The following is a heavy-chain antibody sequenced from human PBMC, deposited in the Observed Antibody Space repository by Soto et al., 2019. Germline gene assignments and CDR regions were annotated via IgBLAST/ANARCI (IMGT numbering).Heavy chain of an antibody. V-gene: IGHV3-23*01. Sequence: GESLKISCAASGFTFSSYAMSWVRQAPGKGLEWVSAISGSGGSTYYADSVKGRFTISRDNSKNTLYLQMNSLRAEDTAVYYCRGFWSGISDAFDIWGQGTMVTVSS. CDR2: ISGSGGST. J-gene: IGHJ3*02. CDR3: RGFWSGISDAFDI. CDR1: GFTFSSYA. D-gene: IGHD3-3*01.